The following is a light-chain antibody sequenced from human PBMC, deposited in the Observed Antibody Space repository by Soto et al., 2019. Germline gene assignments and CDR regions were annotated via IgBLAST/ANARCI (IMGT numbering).Light chain of an antibody. CDR2: DVS. V-gene: IGLV2-14*01. Sequence: QSALTQPASVSGSPGQSITISCTGTSSDVGGYNYVSWYQQHPGKAPKLMIYDVSNRPSGVSNRFSGSKSGNTASLTISGLQAEDEADYYCSSYTSSSTQVFGTGTKRNVL. CDR1: SSDVGGYNY. J-gene: IGLJ1*01. CDR3: SSYTSSSTQV.